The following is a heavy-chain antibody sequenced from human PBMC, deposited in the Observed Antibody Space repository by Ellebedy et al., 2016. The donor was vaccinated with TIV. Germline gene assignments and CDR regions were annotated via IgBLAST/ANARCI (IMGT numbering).Heavy chain of an antibody. V-gene: IGHV3-23*01. CDR3: AKEIGVHGPPYFDY. J-gene: IGHJ4*02. CDR1: GFTFNNHA. D-gene: IGHD3-3*01. Sequence: GGSLRLSCTTSGFTFNNHAMSWVRQAPGKTLEWVSGISSDGYSPYYAESVKGRFTISRDNSNNTLLLQMNSLRVEDTATYYCAKEIGVHGPPYFDYWGRGALVIVSS. CDR2: ISSDGYSP.